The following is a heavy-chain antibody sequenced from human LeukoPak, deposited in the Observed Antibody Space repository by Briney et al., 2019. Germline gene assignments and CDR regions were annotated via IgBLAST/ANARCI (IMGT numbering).Heavy chain of an antibody. V-gene: IGHV1-2*02. CDR1: GYTLTGYY. CDR2: INPNSGGT. Sequence: ASVKVSCEASGYTLTGYYMHWVRQAPGQGLEWMGWINPNSGGTNYAQKFQGRVTMTRDTSISTAYMELSRLRSDDTAVYYCARAPYCSSTSCYTNSNWFDPWGQGTLVTVSS. J-gene: IGHJ5*02. CDR3: ARAPYCSSTSCYTNSNWFDP. D-gene: IGHD2-2*02.